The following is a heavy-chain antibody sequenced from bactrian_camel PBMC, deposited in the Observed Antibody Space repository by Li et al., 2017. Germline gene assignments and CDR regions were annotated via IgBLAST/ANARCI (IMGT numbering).Heavy chain of an antibody. CDR2: INSGGGST. D-gene: IGHD5*01. J-gene: IGHJ6*01. CDR1: GFTFSSSW. V-gene: IGHV3S1*01. CDR3: AADTSWSTTAWVRGGFGY. Sequence: HVQLVESGGGLVQPGGSLRLSCAASGFTFSSSWLYWVRQAPGKGLEWVSGINSGGGSTYYADSAKGRFTISRDDAKNTLYLHVNMLKTDDMAVYYCAADTSWSTTAWVRGGFGYWGQGTQVTVS.